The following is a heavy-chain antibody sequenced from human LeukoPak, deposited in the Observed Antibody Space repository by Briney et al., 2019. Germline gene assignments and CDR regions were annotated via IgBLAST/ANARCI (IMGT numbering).Heavy chain of an antibody. CDR1: GFTFNSYW. D-gene: IGHD2-15*01. V-gene: IGHV3-7*01. CDR3: ASRATRFDY. J-gene: IGHJ4*02. CDR2: INQGGSDK. Sequence: GGSLRLSCAASGFTFNSYWMTWVRQAPGRGLEWVAHINQGGSDKYYVDSVKGRFTISRDNPKNSLYLQMNSLRAEDTAVYHCASRATRFDYWGQGTLVTVSS.